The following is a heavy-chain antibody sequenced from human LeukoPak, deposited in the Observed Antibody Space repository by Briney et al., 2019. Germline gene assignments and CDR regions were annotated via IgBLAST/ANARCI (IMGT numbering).Heavy chain of an antibody. CDR2: ISYDGSNK. CDR3: AGFGERNTDY. Sequence: PGRSLRLSCAASGFTFSSYAMHWVRQAPGKGLEWVAVISYDGSNKYYADSVKGRFTISRDNSKNTLYLQMNSLRAEDTAVYYCAGFGERNTDYWGQGTLVTVSS. CDR1: GFTFSSYA. D-gene: IGHD3-10*01. J-gene: IGHJ4*02. V-gene: IGHV3-30*04.